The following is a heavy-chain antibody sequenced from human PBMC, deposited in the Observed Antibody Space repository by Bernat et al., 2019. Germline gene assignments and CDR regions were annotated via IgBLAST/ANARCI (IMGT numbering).Heavy chain of an antibody. Sequence: EVQLLESGGGLVQPGGSLRLSFAASGFTFSSYAMSWVRQAPGKGLEWVSAISGSGGSTYYADSVKGRFTISRDNSKNTLYLQMNSLRAEDTAVYYCARAIMTPWSPFDIWGQGTMVTVSS. D-gene: IGHD3-16*01. CDR1: GFTFSSYA. V-gene: IGHV3-23*01. CDR2: ISGSGGST. J-gene: IGHJ3*02. CDR3: ARAIMTPWSPFDI.